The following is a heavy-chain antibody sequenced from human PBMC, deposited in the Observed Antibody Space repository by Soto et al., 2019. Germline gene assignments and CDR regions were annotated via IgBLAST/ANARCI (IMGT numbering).Heavy chain of an antibody. CDR1: GYTFTSYA. Sequence: ASVKVSCKASGYTFTSYAMHWVRQAPGQRLERIGWVNAGNGNTKYSQKFQGRVTITRDTSASTAYMELSSLRSEDTAVYYCARHGYSSGWDIDYWGQGTLVTVSS. D-gene: IGHD6-19*01. J-gene: IGHJ4*02. CDR2: VNAGNGNT. V-gene: IGHV1-3*01. CDR3: ARHGYSSGWDIDY.